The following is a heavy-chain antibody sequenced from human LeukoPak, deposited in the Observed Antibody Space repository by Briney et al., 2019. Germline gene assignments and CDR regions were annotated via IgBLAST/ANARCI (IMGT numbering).Heavy chain of an antibody. J-gene: IGHJ4*02. D-gene: IGHD1-26*01. Sequence: GGSLRLSCAASGFTFSSYAMSWVRQAPGKGLEWVSLIYSGGSTYYADSVKGRFTISRDNSKNTLYLQMNSLRAEDTAVYYCAKLREWELPDLFDYWGQGTLVTVSS. V-gene: IGHV3-23*03. CDR3: AKLREWELPDLFDY. CDR1: GFTFSSYA. CDR2: IYSGGST.